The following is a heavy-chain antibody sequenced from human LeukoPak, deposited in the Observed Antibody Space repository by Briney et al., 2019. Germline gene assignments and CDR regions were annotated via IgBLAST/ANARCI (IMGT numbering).Heavy chain of an antibody. V-gene: IGHV4-34*01. CDR3: ARQTPYYYDSSGYYPVYYFDY. D-gene: IGHD3-22*01. CDR1: GGSISGYY. CDR2: INHSGST. J-gene: IGHJ4*02. Sequence: SETLSLTCTVSGGSISGYYWSWIRQPPGKGLEWIGEINHSGSTNYNPSLKSRVTISVDTSKNQFSLKLSSVTAADTAVYYCARQTPYYYDSSGYYPVYYFDYWGQGTLVTVSS.